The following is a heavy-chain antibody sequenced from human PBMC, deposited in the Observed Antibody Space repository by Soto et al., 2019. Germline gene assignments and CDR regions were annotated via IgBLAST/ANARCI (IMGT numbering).Heavy chain of an antibody. D-gene: IGHD5-12*01. J-gene: IGHJ4*02. CDR2: ISGSGGST. CDR1: RFMFSRYA. Sequence: EVQLLESGGGLVQPGGSLRLSCAASRFMFSRYAMSWVRQAPGKGLACVSGISGSGGSTWYADSVKGRFTISRDNSKNMVYLKMNSLRVEDTAQYFCVKEWTPRRAFDSWGQGTQGTVSS. CDR3: VKEWTPRRAFDS. V-gene: IGHV3-23*01.